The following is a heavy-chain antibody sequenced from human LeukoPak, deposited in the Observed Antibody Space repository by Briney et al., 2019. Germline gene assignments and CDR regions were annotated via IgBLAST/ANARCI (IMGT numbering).Heavy chain of an antibody. J-gene: IGHJ6*03. V-gene: IGHV4-34*01. CDR3: ARVYSSSSKTHYYYYMDV. D-gene: IGHD6-6*01. CDR2: INHSGST. CDR1: GGSFHGYY. Sequence: PSETLSLTCAVYGGSFHGYYWRWVPHPPGKGLEGIGEINHSGSTNYNPSLNSRVPISVDTSNNQFSLKLSSVTAADTAVYYCARVYSSSSKTHYYYYMDVWGKGTTVTVSS.